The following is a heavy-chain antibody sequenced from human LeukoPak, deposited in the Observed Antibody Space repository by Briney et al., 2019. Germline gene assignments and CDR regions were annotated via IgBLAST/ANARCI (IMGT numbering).Heavy chain of an antibody. CDR1: GFTFSRNV. CDR3: ARGGIPTGPYYYFDYMDV. J-gene: IGHJ6*03. CDR2: ISYDGNNK. Sequence: GSSLRLSCAASGFTFSRNVMHWVRQAPGKGLEWVALISYDGNNKFYADSVKGRFTISRDNSRNTLHLQMNSLRGEDAAVYSCARGGIPTGPYYYFDYMDVWGKGTAVTVSS. D-gene: IGHD3-10*01. V-gene: IGHV3-30*01.